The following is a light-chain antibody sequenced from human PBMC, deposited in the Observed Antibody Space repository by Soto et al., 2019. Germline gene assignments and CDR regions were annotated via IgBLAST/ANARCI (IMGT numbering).Light chain of an antibody. V-gene: IGKV1D-12*01. J-gene: IGKJ4*01. CDR3: QQANSCPLT. CDR2: AAS. CDR1: QDISSW. Sequence: DIQMTQSPSSVSASVGDRVTITCRASQDISSWLAWYQHKPGKAPSLLIYAASSLQSGVPSRFRGSGSGTDFALTIAGLESEDFATYYCQQANSCPLTFGAGTKVEIK.